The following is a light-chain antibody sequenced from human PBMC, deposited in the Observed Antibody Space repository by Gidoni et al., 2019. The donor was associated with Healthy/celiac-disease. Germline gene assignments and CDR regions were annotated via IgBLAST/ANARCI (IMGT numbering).Light chain of an antibody. J-gene: IGKJ2*01. CDR3: QQYGSSPPVT. Sequence: EIVLQQSPGTLSLSPGERATLSCRASQSVSSSYLAWYQQKPGQAPRLLIYGASSRATGIPDRFSGSGSGTDFTLTISRLEPEDFAVYDCQQYGSSPPVTFGQGTKLEIK. CDR1: QSVSSSY. CDR2: GAS. V-gene: IGKV3-20*01.